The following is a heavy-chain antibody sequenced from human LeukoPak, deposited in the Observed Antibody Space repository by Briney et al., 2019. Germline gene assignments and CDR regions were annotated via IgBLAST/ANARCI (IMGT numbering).Heavy chain of an antibody. CDR3: ARVVRGGSGWTFDY. D-gene: IGHD6-19*01. V-gene: IGHV4-59*12. CDR1: GGSISSYY. CDR2: IYYSGST. Sequence: PSETLSLTCTVSGGSISSYYWSWIRQPPGKGLEWIGYIYYSGSTNYNPSLKSRVTISVDTSKNQFSLKLSSVTAADTAVYYCARVVRGGSGWTFDYWGQGTPVTVSS. J-gene: IGHJ4*02.